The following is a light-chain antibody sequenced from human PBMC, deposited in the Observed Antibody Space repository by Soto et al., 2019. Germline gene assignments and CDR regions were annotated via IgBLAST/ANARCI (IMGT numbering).Light chain of an antibody. CDR3: SSYTSTSPLDWV. J-gene: IGLJ3*02. V-gene: IGLV2-14*01. Sequence: QSALTQPASVSGSPGQSITISCTGTSSDADGYNYVSWYQQHPGKAPKLIIYEVSNRPSGVSNRFSGSKSGNTASLTISGLQAEDEADYYCSSYTSTSPLDWVFGGGTKLTVL. CDR1: SSDADGYNY. CDR2: EVS.